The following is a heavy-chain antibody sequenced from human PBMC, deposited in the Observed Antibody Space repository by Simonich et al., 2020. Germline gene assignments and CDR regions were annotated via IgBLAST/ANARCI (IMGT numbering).Heavy chain of an antibody. J-gene: IGHJ4*02. Sequence: EVQLVESGGGLVKPGGSLRLSCAASGFTFSSYSMNWVRKAPGKGRGWVQSIMSSSSYIYYADSVKGRFTISRDNAKNSLYLQMNSLRAEDTAVYYCARDAAGDYWGQGTLVTVSS. CDR1: GFTFSSYS. CDR2: IMSSSSYI. V-gene: IGHV3-21*01. D-gene: IGHD6-13*01. CDR3: ARDAAGDY.